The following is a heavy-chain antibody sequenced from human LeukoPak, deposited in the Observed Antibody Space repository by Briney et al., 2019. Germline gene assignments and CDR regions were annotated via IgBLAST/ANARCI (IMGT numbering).Heavy chain of an antibody. D-gene: IGHD6-19*01. J-gene: IGHJ4*02. V-gene: IGHV3-20*04. CDR3: ARTFYSHGWYVDY. CDR1: GFTFDAYG. CDR2: INWNGDYT. Sequence: GGSLRLSCEASGFTFDAYGMSWVRQAPGKGLEWVSGINWNGDYTDYADSVKGRFTISRDNAKNSLHLQMNSLRAEDTAFYYCARTFYSHGWYVDYWGQGTLVTVSP.